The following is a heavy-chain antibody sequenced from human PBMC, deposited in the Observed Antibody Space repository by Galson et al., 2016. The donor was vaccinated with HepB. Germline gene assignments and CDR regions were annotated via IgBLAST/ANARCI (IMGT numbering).Heavy chain of an antibody. J-gene: IGHJ4*02. CDR1: GGSISSDGHY. V-gene: IGHV4-31*03. CDR2: IHYSGNT. CDR3: ARARVGSTDY. Sequence: TLSLTCTVSGGSISSDGHYWSWIRQHPGKGLEWIGYIHYSGNTYYNPSVKSRVIISVDTSKNQFSLKLRSVTAVDTAVYYCARARVGSTDYWGQETLVTVSS. D-gene: IGHD1-26*01.